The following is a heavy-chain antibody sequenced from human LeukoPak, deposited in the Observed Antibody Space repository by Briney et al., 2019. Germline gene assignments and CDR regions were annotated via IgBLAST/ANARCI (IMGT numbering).Heavy chain of an antibody. V-gene: IGHV2-5*08. CDR1: GGSISSYYW. J-gene: IGHJ4*02. Sequence: TLSLTCTVSGGSISSYYWSWIRQPPGKALEWLSIVYWDDDKRHSPLLKSRLTITKDTSENQVVLTMTNMDPVDTGTYYCALAWRLPGYNGVKSYYFDFWGQGALVTVSS. CDR2: VYWDDDK. CDR3: ALAWRLPGYNGVKSYYFDF. D-gene: IGHD5-24*01.